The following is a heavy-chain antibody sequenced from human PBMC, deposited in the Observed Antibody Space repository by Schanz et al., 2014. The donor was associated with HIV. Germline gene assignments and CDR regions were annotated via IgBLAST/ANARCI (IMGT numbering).Heavy chain of an antibody. V-gene: IGHV4-59*01. CDR3: ARGGYDSGRPFMPFEY. CDR2: IYSNGDT. CDR1: GFSFRTFG. D-gene: IGHD3-22*01. Sequence: VQLLESGGGLEQPGGSLRLSCVASGFSFRTFGMHWVRQAPGKGLEWIGYIYSNGDTNYNPSLKSRVTISLDTSKKQFSLKLTSVTAADTAVYFCARGGYDSGRPFMPFEYWGQGSLVTVSS. J-gene: IGHJ4*02.